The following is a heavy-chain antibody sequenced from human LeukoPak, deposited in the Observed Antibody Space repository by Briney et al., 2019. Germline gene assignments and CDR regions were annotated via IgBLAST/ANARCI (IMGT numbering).Heavy chain of an antibody. CDR3: ARRVVTPNYYYYMDV. J-gene: IGHJ6*03. Sequence: GESLKISCKGSGYSFTSYWIGWVRQMPGKGLEWMGIIYPGDSDTRYSPSFQGQVTISADKSIGTAYLQWSSLKASDTAMYYCARRVVTPNYYYYMDVWGKGTTVTVSS. V-gene: IGHV5-51*01. CDR1: GYSFTSYW. D-gene: IGHD4-23*01. CDR2: IYPGDSDT.